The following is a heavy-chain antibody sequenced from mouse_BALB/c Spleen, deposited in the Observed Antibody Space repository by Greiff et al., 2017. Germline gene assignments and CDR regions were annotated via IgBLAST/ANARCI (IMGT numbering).Heavy chain of an antibody. Sequence: DVQLQESGAELVKPGASVKLSCTASGFNIKDTYMHWVKQRPEQGLEWIGRIDPANGNTKYDPKFQGKATITADTSSNTAYLQLSSLTSEDTAVYYCATYYYGSSAWFAYWGQGTLVTVSA. V-gene: IGHV14-3*02. CDR1: GFNIKDTY. CDR2: IDPANGNT. J-gene: IGHJ3*01. D-gene: IGHD1-1*01. CDR3: ATYYYGSSAWFAY.